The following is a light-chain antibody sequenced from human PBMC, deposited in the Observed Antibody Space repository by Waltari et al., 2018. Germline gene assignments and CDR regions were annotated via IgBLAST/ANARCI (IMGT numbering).Light chain of an antibody. J-gene: IGLJ3*02. V-gene: IGLV2-14*01. Sequence: QSALTQPASVSGSPGQSITISCTGTSSDVGGCNYVSWYQQHPGKVPQLLIFDVSNRPSGVSNRFSGSKSGNTASLTISGLQAEDESDYYCCSFTSRSTWVFGGGTKLTVL. CDR3: CSFTSRSTWV. CDR1: SSDVGGCNY. CDR2: DVS.